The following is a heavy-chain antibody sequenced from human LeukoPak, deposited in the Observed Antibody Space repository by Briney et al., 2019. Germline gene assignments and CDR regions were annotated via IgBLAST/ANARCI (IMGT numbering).Heavy chain of an antibody. CDR2: IYHSGST. CDR3: ARGVGLTQGGAFDY. D-gene: IGHD3-16*01. V-gene: IGHV4-38-2*02. Sequence: SETLSLTCTVSGYSISSGFYWGWTRQPPGKGLEWIGSIYHSGSTHYNSSLKSRVTISVDTSKNQLSLKLSSVTAADTAVYYCARGVGLTQGGAFDYWGQGTLVTVSS. J-gene: IGHJ4*02. CDR1: GYSISSGFY.